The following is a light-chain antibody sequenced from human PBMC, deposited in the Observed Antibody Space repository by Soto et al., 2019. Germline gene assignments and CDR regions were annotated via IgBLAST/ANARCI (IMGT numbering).Light chain of an antibody. CDR2: SAS. Sequence: ETVMTQSPATLSASPGESATLSCRASQSVNSDLAWYQQIPGQAPRLLIYSASTGATGGPARFSGSGSGTEFTLTISSLQSEDFEIYYCQQYNNWPLTFGGGTKVDIK. J-gene: IGKJ4*01. CDR3: QQYNNWPLT. V-gene: IGKV3-15*01. CDR1: QSVNSD.